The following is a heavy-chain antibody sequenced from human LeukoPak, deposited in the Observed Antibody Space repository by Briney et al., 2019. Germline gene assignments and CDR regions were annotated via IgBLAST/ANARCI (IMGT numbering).Heavy chain of an antibody. CDR3: AKDIVGATVPDAFDI. CDR2: ISWNSGSI. J-gene: IGHJ3*02. V-gene: IGHV3-9*01. D-gene: IGHD1-26*01. CDR1: GFTFDDYA. Sequence: PGRSLRLSCAASGFTFDDYAMHWVRQAPGRGLEWVSGISWNSGSIGYADSVKGRFTISRDNAKNSLYLQMNSLRAEDTALYYCAKDIVGATVPDAFDIWGQGTMVTVSS.